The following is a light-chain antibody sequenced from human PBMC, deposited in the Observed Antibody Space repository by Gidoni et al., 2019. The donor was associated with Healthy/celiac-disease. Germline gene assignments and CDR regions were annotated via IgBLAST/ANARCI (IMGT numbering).Light chain of an antibody. Sequence: EIVLTQSPATLSLSPGERATLSCRASQSVSSYLAGYQQKPGQAPKLRIYDASNSATGIPARFSGSGSGTDFTLTISSLEPEDFSVYYCQQRSNWPPGITFGPGTKVEIK. CDR3: QQRSNWPPGIT. CDR2: DAS. CDR1: QSVSSY. V-gene: IGKV3-11*01. J-gene: IGKJ3*01.